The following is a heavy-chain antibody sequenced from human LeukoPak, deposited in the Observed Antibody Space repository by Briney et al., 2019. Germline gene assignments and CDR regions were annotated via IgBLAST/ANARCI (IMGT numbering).Heavy chain of an antibody. CDR3: AKDPTRWFGELLQGDYFDY. V-gene: IGHV3-23*01. D-gene: IGHD3-10*01. CDR1: GFTFSNSA. CDR2: ISTSSGSP. Sequence: PGGSLRLSCAASGFTFSNSAMSWVCQAPGKGLEWVSSISTSSGSPYYADSVKGRFTISRDNSKNTLYLQMNSLRAEDTAVYYCAKDPTRWFGELLQGDYFDYWGQGTLVTVSS. J-gene: IGHJ4*02.